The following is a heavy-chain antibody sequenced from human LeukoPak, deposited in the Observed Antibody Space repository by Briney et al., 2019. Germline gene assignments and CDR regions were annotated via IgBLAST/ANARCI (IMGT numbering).Heavy chain of an antibody. CDR1: GGSISSSSYY. J-gene: IGHJ4*02. CDR2: ICYSGST. D-gene: IGHD6-13*01. CDR3: ARLEGYSSSWYVSYYFDY. V-gene: IGHV4-39*01. Sequence: PSETLSLTCTVSGGSISSSSYYWGWIRQPPGKGLEWIGSICYSGSTYYNPSLKSRVTISVDTSKNQFSLKLSSVTAADTAVYYCARLEGYSSSWYVSYYFDYWGQGTLVTVSS.